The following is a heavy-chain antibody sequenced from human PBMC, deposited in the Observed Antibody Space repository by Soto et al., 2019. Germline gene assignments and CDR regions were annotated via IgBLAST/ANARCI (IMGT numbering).Heavy chain of an antibody. CDR2: IWYDGSNK. J-gene: IGHJ3*02. CDR3: ARDPDSSGWYVGAFDI. V-gene: IGHV3-33*01. D-gene: IGHD6-19*01. CDR1: GFTFSSYG. Sequence: GGSLRLSCAASGFTFSSYGMHWVRQAPGKGLEWVAVIWYDGSNKYYADSVKGRFTISRDNSKNTLYLQMNSLRAEDTAVYYCARDPDSSGWYVGAFDIWGQGTMVTVPS.